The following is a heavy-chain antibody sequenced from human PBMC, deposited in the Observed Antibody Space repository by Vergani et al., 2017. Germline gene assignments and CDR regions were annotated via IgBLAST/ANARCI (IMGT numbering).Heavy chain of an antibody. D-gene: IGHD6-13*01. CDR3: ARRLSHSSSWYIGFDY. J-gene: IGHJ4*02. CDR1: GGSISSGGYY. Sequence: QVQLQESGPGLVKPSQTLSLTCTVSGGSISSGGYYWSWIRQHPGKGLEWIGYIYYSGSTYYNPSLKSRVTISVDTSKNQFSLKLSSVTAADTAVYYCARRLSHSSSWYIGFDYWGQGTLVTVSS. CDR2: IYYSGST. V-gene: IGHV4-31*03.